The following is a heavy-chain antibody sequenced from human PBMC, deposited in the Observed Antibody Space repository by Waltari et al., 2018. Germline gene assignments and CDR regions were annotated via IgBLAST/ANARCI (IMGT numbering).Heavy chain of an antibody. CDR3: ARGGSIVGASPFDY. CDR2: VDPEDGET. V-gene: IGHV1-69-2*01. D-gene: IGHD1-26*01. CDR1: GYTFTDYY. Sequence: EVQLVQSGAEVKKPGATVKISCKASGYTFTDYYMHWVQQAPGKGLEWMGRVDPEDGETIYAEKFQGRVTITTDESTSTAYMELSSLRSEDTAVYYCARGGSIVGASPFDYWGQGTLVTVSS. J-gene: IGHJ4*02.